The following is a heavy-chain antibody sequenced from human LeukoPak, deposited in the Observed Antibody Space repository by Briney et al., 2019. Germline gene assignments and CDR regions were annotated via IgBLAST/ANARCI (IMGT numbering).Heavy chain of an antibody. CDR2: ISGSGGST. V-gene: IGHV3-23*01. CDR3: AKYPLGDYDSSGYYGY. D-gene: IGHD3-22*01. CDR1: GFTFSSYA. J-gene: IGHJ4*02. Sequence: GGSLRLSCAASGFTFSSYAMSWVRQAPGNGLEWVSAISGSGGSTYYADSVKGRFTISRDNSKNTLYLQMNSLRAEDTAVYYCAKYPLGDYDSSGYYGYWGQGTLVTVSS.